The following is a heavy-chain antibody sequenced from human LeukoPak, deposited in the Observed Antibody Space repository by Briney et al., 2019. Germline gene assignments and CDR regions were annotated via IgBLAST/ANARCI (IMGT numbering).Heavy chain of an antibody. CDR2: INPNSGGT. Sequence: ASVKVSCKASGYTFTGYYMHWVRQAPGQGLEWMGRINPNSGGTNYAQKFQGRVTMTRDTSISTAYMELSRLRSDDTAVYYCARDRGYSGYDPLFDYWGQGTLVTVSS. D-gene: IGHD5-12*01. CDR1: GYTFTGYY. CDR3: ARDRGYSGYDPLFDY. V-gene: IGHV1-2*06. J-gene: IGHJ4*02.